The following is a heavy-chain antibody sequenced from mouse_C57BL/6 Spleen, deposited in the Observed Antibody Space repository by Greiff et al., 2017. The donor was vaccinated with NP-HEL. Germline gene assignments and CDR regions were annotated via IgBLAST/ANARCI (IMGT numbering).Heavy chain of an antibody. CDR3: ARSPAVVAPFDY. V-gene: IGHV1-54*01. CDR2: INPGSGGT. CDR1: GYAFTNYL. J-gene: IGHJ2*01. D-gene: IGHD1-1*01. Sequence: QVQLQQSGAELVRPGTSVKVSCKASGYAFTNYLIEWVTQRPGQGLEWIGVINPGSGGTNYNEKFKGKATLTADQSSSTAYMQLSSLTSEDSAVYFCARSPAVVAPFDYWGQGTTLTVSS.